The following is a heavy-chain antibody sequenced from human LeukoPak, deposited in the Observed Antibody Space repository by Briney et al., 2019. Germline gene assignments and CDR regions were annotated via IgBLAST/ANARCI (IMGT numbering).Heavy chain of an antibody. V-gene: IGHV3-23*01. CDR1: GFTFRNYL. Sequence: GGSLRLSCAASGFTFRNYLMNWVRQAPGKGLEWVSFISSTGGTIYYADSVKGRFTVSRDNSKNTLYLQMNSLRAEDTAVYYCAKDRLSWSRRATPTRSAFDIWGQGTMVTVSP. J-gene: IGHJ3*02. CDR2: ISSTGGTI. D-gene: IGHD2-15*01. CDR3: AKDRLSWSRRATPTRSAFDI.